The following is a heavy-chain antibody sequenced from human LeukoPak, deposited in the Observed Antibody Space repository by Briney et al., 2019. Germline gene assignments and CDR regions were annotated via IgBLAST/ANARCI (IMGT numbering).Heavy chain of an antibody. CDR1: GYTFTCYY. V-gene: IGHV1-2*02. CDR2: INPNNGGT. Sequence: ASVKVSCKASGYTFTCYYMHWVRQAPGQGLECMGWINPNNGGTNYAQKFQGRVTMTRDTSISTAYMELSRLRSDDTAVYYCAREDYGSDRAFDYWGQGTLVTVSS. CDR3: AREDYGSDRAFDY. D-gene: IGHD3-10*01. J-gene: IGHJ4*02.